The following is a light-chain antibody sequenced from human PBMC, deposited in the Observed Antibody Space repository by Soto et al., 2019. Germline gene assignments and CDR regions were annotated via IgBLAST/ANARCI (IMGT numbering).Light chain of an antibody. J-gene: IGKJ1*01. CDR2: GAS. Sequence: EIVMTQSPATLSVSPGGRATLSCRASQSIGDTLAWYQQKPGQAPRLLIYGASSRATGIPDRFSGSGSGTDFTLTISRLEPEDFAVYYCQQYGSSPLTFGQGTKVDIK. CDR3: QQYGSSPLT. CDR1: QSIGDT. V-gene: IGKV3-20*01.